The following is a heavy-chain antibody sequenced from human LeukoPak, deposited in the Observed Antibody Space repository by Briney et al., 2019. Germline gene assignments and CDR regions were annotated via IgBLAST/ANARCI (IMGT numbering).Heavy chain of an antibody. CDR2: IIPIFGIA. D-gene: IGHD3-3*01. J-gene: IGHJ4*02. CDR1: GGTFSSYA. V-gene: IGHV1-69*04. Sequence: SVKVSCKASGGTFSSYAISWVRQAPGQGLEWMGRIIPIFGIANYAQKFQGRVTITADKSTRTAYMQLSSLRSEDTAVYYCARSSKVESFDYWGQRTLVTVSA. CDR3: ARSSKVESFDY.